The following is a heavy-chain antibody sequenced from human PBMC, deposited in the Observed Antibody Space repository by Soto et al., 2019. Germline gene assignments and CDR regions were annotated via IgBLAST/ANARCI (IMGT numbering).Heavy chain of an antibody. CDR2: IMPFFGSG. CDR3: ARDNGGYYSHLVY. CDR1: GGTFSSYA. Sequence: QVHLVQSGAEVKKPGSSVKVSCKAIGGTFSSYAFSWVRQAPGQGLEWMGGIMPFFGSGNYAQKFQGRVNITADESTSSVYLELSSLRSEDTAVYYCARDNGGYYSHLVYWGQGTLVTVSS. V-gene: IGHV1-69*01. J-gene: IGHJ4*02. D-gene: IGHD3-22*01.